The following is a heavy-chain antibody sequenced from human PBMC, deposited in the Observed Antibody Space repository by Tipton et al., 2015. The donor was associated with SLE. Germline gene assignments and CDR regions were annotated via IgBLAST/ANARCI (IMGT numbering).Heavy chain of an antibody. J-gene: IGHJ4*02. V-gene: IGHV3-7*03. CDR2: TKEDGSEI. D-gene: IGHD3-10*01. CDR1: GFSFSRYW. Sequence: SLRLSCVGSGFSFSRYWMSWLRQAPGKGLEWVANTKEDGSEIYYVDSVKGRFTVSRDNAKNSMYLHMNNVRSDDTALYYCARAGNRLWGQGTLVSVSS. CDR3: ARAGNRL.